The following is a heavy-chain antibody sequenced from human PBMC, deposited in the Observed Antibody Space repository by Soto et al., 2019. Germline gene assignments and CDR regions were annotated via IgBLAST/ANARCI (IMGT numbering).Heavy chain of an antibody. V-gene: IGHV3-48*03. CDR3: AREVWFGELTSNGMDV. Sequence: PGGSLRLSCAASGFTFSSYEMNWVRQAPGKGLEWVSYISSSGSTIYYADSVKGRFTISRDNAKNSLYLQMNSLRAEDTAVYYCAREVWFGELTSNGMDVWGQGTTVTVSS. D-gene: IGHD3-10*01. CDR1: GFTFSSYE. J-gene: IGHJ6*02. CDR2: ISSSGSTI.